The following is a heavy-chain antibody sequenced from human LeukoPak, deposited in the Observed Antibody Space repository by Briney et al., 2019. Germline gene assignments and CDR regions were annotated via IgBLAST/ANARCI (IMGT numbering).Heavy chain of an antibody. Sequence: SETLSLTCTVSGGSVSSGSYYWSWIRQPPGKGLEWIGYIYYSGSTYYDPSLKSRVTISVDTSKNQFSLKLSSVTAADTAVYYCARAEQQLGNNWFDPWGQGTLVTVSS. J-gene: IGHJ5*02. V-gene: IGHV4-61*01. CDR3: ARAEQQLGNNWFDP. CDR1: GGSVSSGSYY. CDR2: IYYSGST. D-gene: IGHD6-13*01.